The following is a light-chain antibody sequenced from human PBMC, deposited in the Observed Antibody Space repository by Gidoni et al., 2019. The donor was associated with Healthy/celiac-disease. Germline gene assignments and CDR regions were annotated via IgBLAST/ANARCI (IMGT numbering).Light chain of an antibody. CDR1: QGISSY. CDR3: QQLNSFIT. V-gene: IGKV1-9*01. Sequence: IHLTQSPSSLSASVGDRVTITCRASQGISSYLAWYQQKPGKAPKLLIYAASTLQSGVPSRFSGSGSGTDFTLTISSLQPEDFATYYCQQLNSFITFGQXTRLEIK. J-gene: IGKJ5*01. CDR2: AAS.